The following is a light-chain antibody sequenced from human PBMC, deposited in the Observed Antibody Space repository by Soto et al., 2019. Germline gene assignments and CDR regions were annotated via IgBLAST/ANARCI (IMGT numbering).Light chain of an antibody. CDR3: SSYGGSNTYVV. J-gene: IGLJ2*01. V-gene: IGLV2-11*01. Sequence: QSVLTQPRSVSGSPGQSVTISCTGTSSDVGGYNYVSWYQQHPGKAPKLMISEVSKRPSGVPDRFSGSKSGNTASLTVSGLQAEDEADYYCSSYGGSNTYVVFGGGTQLTVL. CDR1: SSDVGGYNY. CDR2: EVS.